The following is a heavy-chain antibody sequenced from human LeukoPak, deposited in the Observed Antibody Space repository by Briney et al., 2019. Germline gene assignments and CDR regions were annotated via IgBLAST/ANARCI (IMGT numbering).Heavy chain of an antibody. V-gene: IGHV1-2*02. CDR1: GYSFSNYD. CDR2: INPNSGGT. CDR3: ARGNRFDP. Sequence: ASVKVSCKTSGYSFSNYDISWVRQAPGQGLEWMGWINPNSGGTNYAQKFQGRVTMTRDTSISTAYMELSRLRSDDTAVYYCARGNRFDPWGQGTLVTVSS. J-gene: IGHJ5*02.